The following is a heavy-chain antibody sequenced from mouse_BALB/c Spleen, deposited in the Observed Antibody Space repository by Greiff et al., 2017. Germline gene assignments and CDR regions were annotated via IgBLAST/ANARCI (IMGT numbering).Heavy chain of an antibody. Sequence: QVQLQQPGAELVKPGASVKLSCKASGYTFTSYWMHWVKQSPGQGLEWIGEINPSNGRTNYNEKFKSKATLTVDKSSSTAYMQLSSLTSEDSAVYYWARGDRYFDVRGARATVIVSS. CDR3: ARGDRYFDV. CDR2: INPSNGRT. CDR1: GYTFTSYW. V-gene: IGHV1S81*02. J-gene: IGHJ1*01.